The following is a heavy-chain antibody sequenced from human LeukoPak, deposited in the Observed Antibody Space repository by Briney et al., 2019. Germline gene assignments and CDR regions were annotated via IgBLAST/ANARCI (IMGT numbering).Heavy chain of an antibody. CDR1: GFTFSNAW. D-gene: IGHD3-16*02. Sequence: GGSLRLSCAASGFTFSNAWMSWVRQAPGKGLEWVGRIKSKTDGGTTDYAAPVKGRFTISRDDSKNTLHLQMNSLKTEDTAVYYCTTGDYVWGSYRYMDYWGQGTLVTVSS. CDR3: TTGDYVWGSYRYMDY. J-gene: IGHJ4*02. CDR2: IKSKTDGGTT. V-gene: IGHV3-15*01.